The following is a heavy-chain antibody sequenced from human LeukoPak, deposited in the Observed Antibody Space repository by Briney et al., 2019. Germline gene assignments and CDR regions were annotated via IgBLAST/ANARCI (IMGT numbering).Heavy chain of an antibody. V-gene: IGHV4-39*01. CDR3: ARHANYGAKDFDY. D-gene: IGHD4-23*01. CDR1: GDSISCSSYY. Sequence: SETLSLTCIVSGDSISCSSYYWGWIRQPPGTGLEWIGSIYNSGSTHYNPSLKSRVTISVDTSKNQFSLKLSSVTAADTAVYYCARHANYGAKDFDYWGQGTLVTVSS. CDR2: IYNSGST. J-gene: IGHJ4*02.